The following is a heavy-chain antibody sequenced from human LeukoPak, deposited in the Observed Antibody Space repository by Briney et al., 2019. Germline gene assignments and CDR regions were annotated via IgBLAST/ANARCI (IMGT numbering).Heavy chain of an antibody. CDR1: GFTFSNYW. CDR3: ATETYFRFEY. V-gene: IGHV3-7*04. Sequence: GGSLRLSCLASGFTFSNYWMTWVRQAPGKGLEWVANIRQDGSAQYYVDPVKGLFTISRDNAKNSLFLQMNSLRAEDTAVYYCATETYFRFEYWGQGTLVTVSS. CDR2: IRQDGSAQ. D-gene: IGHD2/OR15-2a*01. J-gene: IGHJ4*02.